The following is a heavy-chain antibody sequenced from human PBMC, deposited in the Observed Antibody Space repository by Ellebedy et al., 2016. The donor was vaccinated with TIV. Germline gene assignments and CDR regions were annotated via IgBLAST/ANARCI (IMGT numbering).Heavy chain of an antibody. Sequence: AASVKVSCKASGYTFTSYGINWVRQDPGQGLEWMGWISAYNGNTNYAQKLQGRVTMTTDTSTSTAYMELRSLRSDDTAVYYCARVSFGSYDYYDSSGYYSYYFDYWGQGTLVTVSS. V-gene: IGHV1-18*01. D-gene: IGHD3-22*01. CDR2: ISAYNGNT. CDR1: GYTFTSYG. J-gene: IGHJ4*02. CDR3: ARVSFGSYDYYDSSGYYSYYFDY.